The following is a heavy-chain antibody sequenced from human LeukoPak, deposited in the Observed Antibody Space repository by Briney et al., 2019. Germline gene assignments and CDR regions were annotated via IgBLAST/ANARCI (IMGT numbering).Heavy chain of an antibody. Sequence: PGGSLRLSCAASGFTFSTFEINWVRRAPGKGLEWISYISSGGTTIYYADSVKGRFTISRDNAKNSLYLQMNSLRAEDTAVYYCAELGITMIGGVWGKGTTVTISS. CDR3: AELGITMIGGV. J-gene: IGHJ6*04. CDR2: ISSGGTTI. CDR1: GFTFSTFE. V-gene: IGHV3-48*03. D-gene: IGHD3-10*02.